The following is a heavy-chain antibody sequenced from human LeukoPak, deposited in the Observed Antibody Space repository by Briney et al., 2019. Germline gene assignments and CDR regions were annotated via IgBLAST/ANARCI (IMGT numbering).Heavy chain of an antibody. V-gene: IGHV1-2*07. CDR3: ARVRSEGAAAGTGFDY. Sequence: ASVKVSCKASGYSLSDHYMHWVRQAPGQGLEWMGWINPNSNGLNNYAHKFQGRVTMTRDTSISTAYMELSRLRSDDTAVYYCARVRSEGAAAGTGFDYWGQGTLVTVSS. CDR1: GYSLSDHY. J-gene: IGHJ4*02. D-gene: IGHD6-13*01. CDR2: INPNSNGL.